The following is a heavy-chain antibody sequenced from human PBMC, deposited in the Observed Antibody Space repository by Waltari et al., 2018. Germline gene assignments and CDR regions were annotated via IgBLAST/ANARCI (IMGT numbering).Heavy chain of an antibody. V-gene: IGHV3-66*02. CDR2: SFADGTT. CDR1: GATIDSNY. D-gene: IGHD7-27*01. CDR3: TRGGHPNS. Sequence: SGGGLVQPGGSLRLSCTASGATIDSNYMNWFRQAPGKGLGWISVSFADGTTHFADSVRGRFVSSRDKSENTLYLQMNFVRADDSSVYYCTRGGHPNSWGQGTLVTVSS. J-gene: IGHJ1*01.